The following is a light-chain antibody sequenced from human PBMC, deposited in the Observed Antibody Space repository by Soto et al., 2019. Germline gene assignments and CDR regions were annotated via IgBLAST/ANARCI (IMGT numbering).Light chain of an antibody. J-gene: IGLJ3*02. V-gene: IGLV2-14*01. CDR2: EVT. CDR3: CSCVSGSPFDVL. CDR1: TNDIGSYNY. Sequence: QSVLTQPASVSGSPGQSITLSCAGTTNDIGSYNYVSWFQQHPGEAPKLIIFEVTHRPSGISTRFSGSKSGNTASLTISDLQAEDEALYYCCSCVSGSPFDVLFGGGTKLTVL.